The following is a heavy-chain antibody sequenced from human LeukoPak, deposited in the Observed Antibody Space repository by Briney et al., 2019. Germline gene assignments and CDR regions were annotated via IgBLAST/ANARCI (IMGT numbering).Heavy chain of an antibody. CDR1: GGSISSYY. CDR3: ARGAYGSTKRAWFDS. J-gene: IGHJ5*01. CDR2: IYYSGST. Sequence: SETLSLTCTVSGGSISSYYWSWIRQPPGKGLEWIGYIYYSGSTNYNPSLKSRVTISVDTSKNQFSLKLSSVTAADTAIYYCARGAYGSTKRAWFDSWGQGILVTVSS. D-gene: IGHD3-10*01. V-gene: IGHV4-59*12.